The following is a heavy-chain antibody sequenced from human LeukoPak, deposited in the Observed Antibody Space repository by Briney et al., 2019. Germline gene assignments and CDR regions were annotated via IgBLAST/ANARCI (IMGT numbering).Heavy chain of an antibody. Sequence: SVKVSCKASGGTFSSYAISWVRQAPGQGLEWMGGIIPIFGTANYAQRFQGRVTITTDESTSTAYMELSSLRSEDTAVYYCARSGTMVRGVIIYYYYYMDVWGKGTTVTVSS. CDR1: GGTFSSYA. CDR2: IIPIFGTA. J-gene: IGHJ6*03. D-gene: IGHD3-10*01. V-gene: IGHV1-69*05. CDR3: ARSGTMVRGVIIYYYYYMDV.